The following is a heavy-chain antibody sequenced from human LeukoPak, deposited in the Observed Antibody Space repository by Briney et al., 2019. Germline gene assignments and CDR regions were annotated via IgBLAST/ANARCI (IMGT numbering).Heavy chain of an antibody. Sequence: GRSLRLSCAASGFTFSSYGMHWVRQAPGKGLEWVAVISYDGINKYYADSVKGRFTISRDNSKNTLYLQMNSLRAEDTAVYYCAKDPGHCSGGSCYGMDVWGQGTTVTVSS. CDR2: ISYDGINK. V-gene: IGHV3-30*18. CDR1: GFTFSSYG. D-gene: IGHD2-15*01. J-gene: IGHJ6*02. CDR3: AKDPGHCSGGSCYGMDV.